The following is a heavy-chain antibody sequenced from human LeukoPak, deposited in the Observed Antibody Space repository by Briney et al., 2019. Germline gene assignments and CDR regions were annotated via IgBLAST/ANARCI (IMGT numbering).Heavy chain of an antibody. CDR2: IIPIFGTA. CDR1: GGTFSSYA. D-gene: IGHD3-22*01. V-gene: IGHV1-69*05. Sequence: SVKLSCKASGGTFSSYAISWVRQAPGQGLEWMGGIIPIFGTANYAQKFQGRVTITTDESTSTAYMELSSLRSEDPAVYYCASSVRIVVAVFDYWGQGTLVTVSS. CDR3: ASSVRIVVAVFDY. J-gene: IGHJ4*02.